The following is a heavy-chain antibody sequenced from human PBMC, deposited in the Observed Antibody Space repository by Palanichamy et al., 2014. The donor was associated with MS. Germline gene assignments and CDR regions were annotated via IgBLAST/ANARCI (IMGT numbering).Heavy chain of an antibody. Sequence: EMQVVESGGDLIQPGGSLILSCAASGFSVSTNLMSWVRQAPGKGLEWVSTIFDGDGTQYAGSVKGRFTISRDKSKNMLHLHMNSLRVEDTALYYCARYHHSDPGWFYAMDVWGQGTTVTVSS. D-gene: IGHD2-15*01. CDR2: IFDGDGT. V-gene: IGHV3-53*01. CDR3: ARYHHSDPGWFYAMDV. CDR1: GFSVSTNL. J-gene: IGHJ6*02.